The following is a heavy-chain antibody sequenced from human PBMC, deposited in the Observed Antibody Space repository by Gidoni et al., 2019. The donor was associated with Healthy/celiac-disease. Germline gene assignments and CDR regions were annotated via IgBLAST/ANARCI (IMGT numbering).Heavy chain of an antibody. Sequence: QVQLVESGGGLVKPGGSLRISCAASGFTFGDYYMSWIRQAPGKGLEWVAYISSSGSTIYYADSVKGRFTISRDNAKNSLYLQMNSLRAEDTAVYYCARDPDFWSGYYGVGDYWGQGTLVTVSS. CDR2: ISSSGSTI. J-gene: IGHJ4*02. CDR1: GFTFGDYY. CDR3: ARDPDFWSGYYGVGDY. D-gene: IGHD3-3*01. V-gene: IGHV3-11*01.